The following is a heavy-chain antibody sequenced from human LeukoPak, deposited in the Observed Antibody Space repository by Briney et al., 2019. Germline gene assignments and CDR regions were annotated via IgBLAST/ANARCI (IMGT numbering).Heavy chain of an antibody. CDR2: IHYRGGT. Sequence: PSETLSLTCAVSGGSICNENWWSWVRQPPGKGLEWIGEIHYRGGTNYNPSLRSRVTISVDTSKNQFSLKMTSVTAADTAVYYCATPNDAFNVWGQGTMVTVSS. J-gene: IGHJ3*01. CDR3: ATPNDAFNV. CDR1: GGSICNENW. V-gene: IGHV4-4*02.